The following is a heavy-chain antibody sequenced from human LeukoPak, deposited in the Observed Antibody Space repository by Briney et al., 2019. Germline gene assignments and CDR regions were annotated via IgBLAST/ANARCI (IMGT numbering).Heavy chain of an antibody. V-gene: IGHV3-53*01. Sequence: GGSLRLSCAVSGFSVTNNYMSWVRQAPGKGLEWVSVFYVGGATYYADSVKGRFTISRDNSENTLYLQMKSLRAEDTAVYYCAKDRTWGLDYWGQGTLVTVSS. D-gene: IGHD7-27*01. CDR3: AKDRTWGLDY. CDR2: FYVGGAT. CDR1: GFSVTNNY. J-gene: IGHJ4*02.